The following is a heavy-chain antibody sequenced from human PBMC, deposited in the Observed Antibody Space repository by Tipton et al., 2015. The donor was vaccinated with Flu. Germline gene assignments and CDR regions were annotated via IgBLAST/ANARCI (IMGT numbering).Heavy chain of an antibody. J-gene: IGHJ4*02. CDR1: GFTFGNYA. CDR3: AKVKGFYSNYPESYYFDY. D-gene: IGHD4-11*01. V-gene: IGHV3-23*01. CDR2: ISGSGGST. Sequence: GSLRLSCAVSGFTFGNYAMSWVRQAPGKGLEWVSAISGSGGSTYYADSVKGRFTISRDNSKNTLYLQMNSLRAEDTAVYYCAKVKGFYSNYPESYYFDYWGQGTLVTVSS.